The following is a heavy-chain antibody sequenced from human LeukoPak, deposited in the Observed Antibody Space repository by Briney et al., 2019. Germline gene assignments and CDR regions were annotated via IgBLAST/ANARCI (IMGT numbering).Heavy chain of an antibody. Sequence: GGSLRLSCAASGFTFSDYYMSWIRQAPGKGLEWVSYISSSSSYTNYADSVKGRFTISRDNAKNSLYLQMNSLRAEDTAVYYCARAGASSEYYYGMDVWGQGTTVTVSS. CDR2: ISSSSSYT. V-gene: IGHV3-11*06. D-gene: IGHD3-22*01. J-gene: IGHJ6*02. CDR3: ARAGASSEYYYGMDV. CDR1: GFTFSDYY.